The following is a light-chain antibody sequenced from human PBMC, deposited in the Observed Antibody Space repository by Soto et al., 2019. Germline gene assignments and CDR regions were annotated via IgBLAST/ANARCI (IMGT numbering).Light chain of an antibody. J-gene: IGLJ7*01. CDR1: SGHSSYA. CDR2: LNSDGSH. V-gene: IGLV4-69*01. CDR3: QTWGTGNHV. Sequence: QSVLTQSPSASASLGASVKLTCTLSSGHSSYAIAWHQQQPEKGPRYLMKLNSDGSHSKGDGIPDRFSGSSSGAERYLTISSPQSEDEADYYCQTWGTGNHVFGGGIQLTVL.